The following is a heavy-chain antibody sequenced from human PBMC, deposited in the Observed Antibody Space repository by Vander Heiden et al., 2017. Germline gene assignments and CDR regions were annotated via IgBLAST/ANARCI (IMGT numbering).Heavy chain of an antibody. CDR3: AREGGYYDSSGYYYAPMGY. J-gene: IGHJ4*02. D-gene: IGHD3-22*01. Sequence: EVQLVESGGGLVQPGGSLRLSCAASGFTFSSYWMSWVRQAPGKGLEWVANIKQDGSEKYYVDSVKGRFTISRDNAKNSLYLQMNSLRAEDTAVYYCAREGGYYDSSGYYYAPMGYWGQGTLVTVSS. CDR2: IKQDGSEK. CDR1: GFTFSSYW. V-gene: IGHV3-7*01.